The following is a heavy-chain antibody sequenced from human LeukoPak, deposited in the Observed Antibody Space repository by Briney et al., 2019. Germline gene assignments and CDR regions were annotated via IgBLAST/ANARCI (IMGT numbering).Heavy chain of an antibody. CDR1: GFTFSSYE. D-gene: IGHD6-19*01. CDR2: ISASGGST. CDR3: AKWPAAYSSGLRFDY. Sequence: QTGGSLRLSCAASGFTFSSYEMNWVRQAPGKGLEWVSGISASGGSTYDADSVKGRFTISRDNSKNTLYLQMNSLRVEDTAVYYCAKWPAAYSSGLRFDYWGQGTLVTVSS. J-gene: IGHJ4*02. V-gene: IGHV3-23*01.